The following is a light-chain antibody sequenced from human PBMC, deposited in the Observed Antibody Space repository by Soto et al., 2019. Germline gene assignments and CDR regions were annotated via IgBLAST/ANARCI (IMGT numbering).Light chain of an antibody. Sequence: QSVLTQPASVSGSPGQSITISCTGTSSDVGGYNYVSWYQHHPGKAPKLLIYEVSNRPSGVSDRFSGSKSGNTASLTISGLQAADEADYYCSSKRTTASLVFGTGTKVTVL. V-gene: IGLV2-14*01. CDR3: SSKRTTASLV. CDR2: EVS. J-gene: IGLJ1*01. CDR1: SSDVGGYNY.